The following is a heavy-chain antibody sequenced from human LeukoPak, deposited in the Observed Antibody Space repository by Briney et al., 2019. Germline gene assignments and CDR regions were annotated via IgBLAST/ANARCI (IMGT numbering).Heavy chain of an antibody. V-gene: IGHV3-30*03. Sequence: GGSLRLSCAATGFTFWSHGMHWVRQAPGKGLEWVAVVSYDGSNKNYADSVKGRFTISRDNSKNTLYLQLNSLRVEDTAVYYCARAKKAGTLRYFDYWGQGTLVTVSS. CDR1: GFTFWSHG. J-gene: IGHJ4*02. CDR2: VSYDGSNK. D-gene: IGHD6-13*01. CDR3: ARAKKAGTLRYFDY.